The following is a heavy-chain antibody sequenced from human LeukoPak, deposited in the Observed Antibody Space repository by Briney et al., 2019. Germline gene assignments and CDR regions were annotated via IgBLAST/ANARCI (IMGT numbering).Heavy chain of an antibody. CDR2: IYYSGST. Sequence: SETLSLTCTVSGGSISSGGYYWSWIRQHPGKGLEWIGYIYYSGSTYYNPSLKSRVTISVDTSKNQFSLKLSSVTAADTAVYYCARLHCSSTSCYVDYWGQGTLVTVSS. CDR1: GGSISSGGYY. J-gene: IGHJ4*02. V-gene: IGHV4-31*03. D-gene: IGHD2-2*01. CDR3: ARLHCSSTSCYVDY.